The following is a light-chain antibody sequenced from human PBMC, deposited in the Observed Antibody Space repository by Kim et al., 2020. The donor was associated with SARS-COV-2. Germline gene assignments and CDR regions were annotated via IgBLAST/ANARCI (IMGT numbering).Light chain of an antibody. CDR2: ATS. V-gene: IGKV1-17*03. CDR3: LQVNSYPLT. CDR1: QGISND. J-gene: IGKJ4*01. Sequence: ATVDDRVNITGQASQGISNDLAWFQEKPGKVPKRLIYATSNLQSGVPSRFSGSGSGTEFTLTISSLQPEDFATFYCLQVNSYPLTFGGGTKVDIK.